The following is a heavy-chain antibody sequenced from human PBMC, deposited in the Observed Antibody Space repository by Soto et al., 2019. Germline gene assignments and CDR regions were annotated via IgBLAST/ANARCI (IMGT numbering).Heavy chain of an antibody. CDR1: GGTFSSDG. Sequence: SVKFPCKASGGTFSSDGISWVRQAPGQWLEWMGGIIRIFGTTTYAQKFQDRVTITADKSTSTAYMDLSSLRSEDTAVYYCARERLGVVATISPWFDPWGQGTLVTVSS. D-gene: IGHD5-12*01. CDR3: ARERLGVVATISPWFDP. CDR2: IIRIFGTT. J-gene: IGHJ5*02. V-gene: IGHV1-69*06.